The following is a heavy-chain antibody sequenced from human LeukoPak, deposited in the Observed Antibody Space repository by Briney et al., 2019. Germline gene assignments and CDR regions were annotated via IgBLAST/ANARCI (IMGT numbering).Heavy chain of an antibody. CDR1: ASTSSSFS. D-gene: IGHD4-11*01. CDR3: AKEDYIVAPGDY. J-gene: IGHJ4*02. Sequence: CLTLARAVAASTSSSFSMSWVGPAPRKGLEWVSAISGIGGSTYYADSVNRPFTISRDNSKNTLYLQMNSLRAEDTAVYFCAKEDYIVAPGDYWGPGALVTVSS. CDR2: ISGIGGST. V-gene: IGHV3-23*01.